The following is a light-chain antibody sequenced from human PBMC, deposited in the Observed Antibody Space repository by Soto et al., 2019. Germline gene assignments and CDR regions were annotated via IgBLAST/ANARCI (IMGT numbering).Light chain of an antibody. CDR1: QSISSW. CDR3: QQYNSFIWT. J-gene: IGKJ1*01. CDR2: KAS. Sequence: DIHMTQSPSTLSSSLGDRVTITFLASQSISSWLAWYQQKPGKAPKLLIYKASSLESGVPSRFSGSGSGTEFTLTISSLQPDDFATYYCQQYNSFIWTFGQGTKVDIK. V-gene: IGKV1-5*03.